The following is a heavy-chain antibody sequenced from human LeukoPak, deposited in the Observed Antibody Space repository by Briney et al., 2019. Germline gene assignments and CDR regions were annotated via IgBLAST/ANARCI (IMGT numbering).Heavy chain of an antibody. CDR2: ISTTSSTI. CDR3: ARGMPAKS. Sequence: GGSLRLSCAASGFTFSNYGMHWVRQAPGKGLEWVSYISTTSSTIYYADSVKGRFTISRDNAKNSLYLQMNSLRAEDTAVYSCARGMPAKSWGQGTLVTVSS. D-gene: IGHD2-2*01. V-gene: IGHV3-48*01. J-gene: IGHJ5*02. CDR1: GFTFSNYG.